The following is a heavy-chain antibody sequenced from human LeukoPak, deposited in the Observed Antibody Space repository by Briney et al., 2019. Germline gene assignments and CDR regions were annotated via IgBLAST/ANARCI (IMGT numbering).Heavy chain of an antibody. CDR3: AKDGGSSWSYFDY. CDR1: GFTFSSYG. D-gene: IGHD6-13*01. V-gene: IGHV3-30*02. Sequence: GGSLRLSCAASGFTFSSYGMHWVRQAPGKGLEWVAFIRYDGSNKYYADPVKGRFTISRDNSKITLYLQMNSLRAEDTAVYYCAKDGGSSWSYFDYWGQGTLVTVSS. J-gene: IGHJ4*02. CDR2: IRYDGSNK.